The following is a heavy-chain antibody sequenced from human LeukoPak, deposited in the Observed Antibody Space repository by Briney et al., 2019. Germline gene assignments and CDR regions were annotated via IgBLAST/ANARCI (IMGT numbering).Heavy chain of an antibody. V-gene: IGHV3-49*03. Sequence: PGGSLRLSCTGSGFNFGDYAMTWFRQAPGKGLELVGFIRSKSFGRTTEYAASVKGRFTISRDDPKSIAYLQMDSLKSEDTAVYHCTRRQNFDYWGQGTLVTVSS. J-gene: IGHJ4*02. CDR3: TRRQNFDY. CDR2: IRSKSFGRTT. CDR1: GFNFGDYA.